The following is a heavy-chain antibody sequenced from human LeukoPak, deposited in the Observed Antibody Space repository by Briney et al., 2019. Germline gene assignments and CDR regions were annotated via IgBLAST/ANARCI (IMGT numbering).Heavy chain of an antibody. CDR2: ISAQHGQT. J-gene: IGHJ4*02. D-gene: IGHD4-17*01. Sequence: ASVKVSCKTSGYSENFYGITWVRQVAGQGLEWMGWISAQHGQTEYAPNSQDRVTMTTDTYTNTAYMELRSLRSDDTAVYYCARDHDYGAAADSTGPGGYFDYWGQGTLVTVSS. CDR3: ARDHDYGAAADSTGPGGYFDY. CDR1: GYSENFYG. V-gene: IGHV1-18*01.